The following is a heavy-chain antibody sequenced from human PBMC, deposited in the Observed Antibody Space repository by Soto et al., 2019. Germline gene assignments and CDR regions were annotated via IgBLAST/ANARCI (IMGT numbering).Heavy chain of an antibody. D-gene: IGHD6-19*01. V-gene: IGHV6-1*01. CDR1: GDSFSSNSAA. CDR3: ARDLYSSGWSDTPGAYNWFDP. J-gene: IGHJ5*02. Sequence: PSQTLSLTCAISGDSFSSNSAAWNWIRQSPSRGLEWLGRTYYRSKWYNDYAVSVKSRITINPDTSKNQFSLQLNSVTPEDTAVYYCARDLYSSGWSDTPGAYNWFDPWGQGTLVTVSS. CDR2: TYYRSKWYN.